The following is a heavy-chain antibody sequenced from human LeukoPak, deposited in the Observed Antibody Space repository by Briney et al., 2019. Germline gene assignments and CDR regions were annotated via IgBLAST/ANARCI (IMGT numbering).Heavy chain of an antibody. J-gene: IGHJ4*02. Sequence: PSETLSLTCAVSGGSISSGSYYWNWIRQPPGKGLEWIGYIYYSGTTNYNPSLKSRLTISVDTSKNQFSLKLSSVTPADTAVYYCARVLWFGEFWYYFDYWGQGTLVTVSS. CDR2: IYYSGTT. V-gene: IGHV4-61*01. D-gene: IGHD3-10*01. CDR3: ARVLWFGEFWYYFDY. CDR1: GGSISSGSYY.